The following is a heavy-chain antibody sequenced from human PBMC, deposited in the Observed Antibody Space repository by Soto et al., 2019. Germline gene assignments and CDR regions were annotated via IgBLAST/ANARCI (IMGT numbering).Heavy chain of an antibody. CDR1: GFTFSTYT. D-gene: IGHD1-26*01. CDR3: AREDGVVGSSSAFDH. Sequence: GSLRLSCVFSGFTFSTYTMNWVLQAPWKGLEWVSSINGRSNYVYYADSVKGRFTISRDNAKNSLYLQMNRLRAEDTAIYYCAREDGVVGSSSAFDHWGLGTLVTVSS. J-gene: IGHJ4*02. CDR2: INGRSNYV. V-gene: IGHV3-21*01.